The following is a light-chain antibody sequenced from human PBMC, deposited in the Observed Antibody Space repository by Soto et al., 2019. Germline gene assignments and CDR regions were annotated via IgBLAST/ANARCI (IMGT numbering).Light chain of an antibody. CDR1: QSISSY. V-gene: IGKV1-39*01. Sequence: DIQMTQSPSSLSASVGDRVTITCRASQSISSYLNWYQQKPGKAPKLLIYAASSLQSGVPSRFSGSGSGTDFTLTTSRLQPEDFANYYCQQSYSTPRKTFGQGTKVDIK. CDR3: QQSYSTPRKT. J-gene: IGKJ1*01. CDR2: AAS.